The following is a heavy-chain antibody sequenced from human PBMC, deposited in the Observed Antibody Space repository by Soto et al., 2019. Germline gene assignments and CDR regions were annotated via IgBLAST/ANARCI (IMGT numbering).Heavy chain of an antibody. Sequence: GGSLRLSCAASGFTVSSNYMSWVRQAPGKGLEWVSVIYSGGSTYYADSVKGRFTIPRDNSKNTLYLQMNSLRAEDTAVYYCARLPGRQLVYAFDIWGQGIMVTVSS. D-gene: IGHD6-13*01. CDR3: ARLPGRQLVYAFDI. J-gene: IGHJ3*02. V-gene: IGHV3-53*01. CDR1: GFTVSSNY. CDR2: IYSGGST.